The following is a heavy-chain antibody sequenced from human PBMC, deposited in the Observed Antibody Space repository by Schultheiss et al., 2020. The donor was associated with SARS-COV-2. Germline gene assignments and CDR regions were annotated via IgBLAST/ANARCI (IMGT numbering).Heavy chain of an antibody. CDR3: ARDLRPLRFHTGGYFDY. J-gene: IGHJ4*02. CDR1: GASVSSGTYH. Sequence: SETLSLTCTVSGASVSSGTYHWSWIRQPPGKRMEWIGSMHYSGSTYYNPSLKSRVTISVDTSKNQFSLKLSSVTAADTAVYYCARDLRPLRFHTGGYFDYWGQGTLVTVSS. V-gene: IGHV4-61*01. D-gene: IGHD3-3*01. CDR2: MHYSGST.